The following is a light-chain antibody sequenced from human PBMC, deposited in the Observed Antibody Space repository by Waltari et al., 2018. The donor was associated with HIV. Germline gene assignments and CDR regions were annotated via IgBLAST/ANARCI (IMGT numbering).Light chain of an antibody. Sequence: QLTQSPSSLSASLGENVTITCRASQNIKTLLNWYQMRPVKDPRLLIYGVSGLPAGVPSRFTVGGSGSDFTLTINNLQPEDFASYFCQQTYSVSITFGPGTRVEI. CDR2: GVS. J-gene: IGKJ5*01. V-gene: IGKV1-39*01. CDR3: QQTYSVSIT. CDR1: QNIKTL.